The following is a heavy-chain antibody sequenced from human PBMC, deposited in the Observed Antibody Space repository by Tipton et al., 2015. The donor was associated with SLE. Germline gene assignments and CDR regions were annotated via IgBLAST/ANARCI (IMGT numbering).Heavy chain of an antibody. Sequence: SLRLSCTASGFTFGDYAMSWVRQAPGKWLEWVGFISSKAYGGTTEYAASVKGRFTISRDDSKSIAYLQMNSLKTEDTAVYYCTRNRYSSGWYFDYWGQGTLVTVSS. D-gene: IGHD6-19*01. CDR1: GFTFGDYA. CDR2: ISSKAYGGTT. CDR3: TRNRYSSGWYFDY. J-gene: IGHJ4*02. V-gene: IGHV3-49*04.